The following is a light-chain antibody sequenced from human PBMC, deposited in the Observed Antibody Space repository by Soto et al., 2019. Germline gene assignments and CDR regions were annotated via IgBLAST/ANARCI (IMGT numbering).Light chain of an antibody. CDR1: SSDVGGYNY. Sequence: QSALTQPASVSGSPGQSITISCTVTSSDVGGYNYVSWYQQHPGKAPKLMIYEVSNRPSGVSNRFSGSKSGNTASLTISGLQAEDEADYYCSSYTSSGTLGVFGGGTKVTVL. V-gene: IGLV2-14*01. CDR2: EVS. CDR3: SSYTSSGTLGV. J-gene: IGLJ3*02.